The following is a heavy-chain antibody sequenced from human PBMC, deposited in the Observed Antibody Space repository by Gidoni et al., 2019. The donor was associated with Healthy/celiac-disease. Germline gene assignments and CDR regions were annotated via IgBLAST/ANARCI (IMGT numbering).Heavy chain of an antibody. CDR3: AKDSTVLSYDSSGYSHFDY. V-gene: IGHV3-43*01. Sequence: EVQLVESGGVVVQPGGSLRLSCAASGFTFDDYTMHWVRQAPGKGLEWVSLISWDGGSTYYADSVKGRFTISRDNSKNSLYLQMNSLRTEDTALYYRAKDSTVLSYDSSGYSHFDYWGQGTLVTVSS. CDR2: ISWDGGST. CDR1: GFTFDDYT. D-gene: IGHD3-22*01. J-gene: IGHJ4*02.